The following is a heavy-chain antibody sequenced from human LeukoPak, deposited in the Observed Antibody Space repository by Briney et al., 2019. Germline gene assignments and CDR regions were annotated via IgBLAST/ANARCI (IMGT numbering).Heavy chain of an antibody. D-gene: IGHD6-25*01. CDR2: FDPEDGET. J-gene: IGHJ4*02. CDR3: ATAPGYISV. CDR1: GNTLTELS. Sequence: ASVNVSCKVSGNTLTELSMHWVRQAPGKGLEWMGGFDPEDGETIYAQQFQGRVTMTEDTTADTAYMEMRSLRYDDTAVYYCATAPGYISVWGQGTLVTVSS. V-gene: IGHV1-24*01.